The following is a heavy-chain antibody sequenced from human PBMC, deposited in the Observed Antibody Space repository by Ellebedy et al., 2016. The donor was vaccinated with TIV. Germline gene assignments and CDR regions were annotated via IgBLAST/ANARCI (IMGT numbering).Heavy chain of an antibody. CDR3: ARVVWQQPVSYAFDI. CDR2: ISYSGTT. J-gene: IGHJ3*02. CDR1: GGSISSYY. D-gene: IGHD6-13*01. V-gene: IGHV4-59*01. Sequence: MPSETLSLTCPVSGGSISSYYWSWIRQPPGQGLEWIGYISYSGTTNYNPSLKSRVTISVDTSRNHFSLRLSSVTAADTAVYYCARVVWQQPVSYAFDIWGQGTMVTVSS.